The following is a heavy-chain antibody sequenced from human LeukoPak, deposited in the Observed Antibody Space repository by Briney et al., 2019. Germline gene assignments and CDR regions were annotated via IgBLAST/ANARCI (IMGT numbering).Heavy chain of an antibody. CDR3: ARGPTAGFDP. CDR2: IYYSGST. CDR1: GGSISRGDYY. V-gene: IGHV4-30-4*01. Sequence: PSETLSLTCTVSGGSISRGDYYWSWIRQPPGKGLEWIGYIYYSGSTYYNPSLKNRVTMSVDTAKNQFSLKLSSVTAADTAVYYCARGPTAGFDPWGQGTLVTVYS. J-gene: IGHJ5*02.